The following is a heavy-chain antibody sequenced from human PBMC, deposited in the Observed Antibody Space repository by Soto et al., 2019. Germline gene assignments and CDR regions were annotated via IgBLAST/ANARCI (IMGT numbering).Heavy chain of an antibody. D-gene: IGHD3-3*01. CDR2: ISYSGST. V-gene: IGHV4-31*03. CDR3: AKFGREAFDV. Sequence: QVQLQESGPGLVKPSQTMSLTCTVSGGSISSDGHYWNWVRQHPGKGLEWLAYISYSGSTFYNPSLKSRVTISIDTSKNQFSLTLSSVTAADTAVYYCAKFGREAFDVWGQGTVVTVSS. CDR1: GGSISSDGHY. J-gene: IGHJ3*01.